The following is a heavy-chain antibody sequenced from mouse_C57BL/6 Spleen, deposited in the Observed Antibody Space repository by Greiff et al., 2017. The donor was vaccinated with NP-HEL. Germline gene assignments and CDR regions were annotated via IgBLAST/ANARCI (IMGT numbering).Heavy chain of an antibody. CDR1: GFSLTSYG. Sequence: QVQLKQSGPGLVQPSQSLSITCTVSGFSLTSYGVHWVRPSPGKGLEWLGVIWSGGSTDYNAAFISSLSISKDNSKSQVFFKMNSLQADDTAIYYCASSSYWYFDVWGTGTTVTVSS. CDR3: ASSSYWYFDV. J-gene: IGHJ1*03. V-gene: IGHV2-2*01. D-gene: IGHD1-1*01. CDR2: IWSGGST.